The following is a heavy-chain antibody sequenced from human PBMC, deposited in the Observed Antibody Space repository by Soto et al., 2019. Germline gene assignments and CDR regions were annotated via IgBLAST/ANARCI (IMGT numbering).Heavy chain of an antibody. Sequence: SETLSLTCTVSGGSITGGTYYWNWIRQHPGKGLEWIGYMYYSGTTYYNPSLQSRVSISGDTSKNQFSLKLSSVTVADTAVYYCARGNDFRTGWFDPWGQGIMVTVSS. J-gene: IGHJ5*02. V-gene: IGHV4-31*03. D-gene: IGHD4-4*01. CDR2: MYYSGTT. CDR3: ARGNDFRTGWFDP. CDR1: GGSITGGTYY.